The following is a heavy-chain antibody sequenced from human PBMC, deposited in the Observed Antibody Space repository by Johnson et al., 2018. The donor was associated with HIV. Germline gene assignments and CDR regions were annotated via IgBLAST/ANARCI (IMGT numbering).Heavy chain of an antibody. J-gene: IGHJ3*02. Sequence: ELLVESGGGLVQPGGSLRLSCGASGFTFSNYWVQWVRQAPGKGLVWVSRISWNSDDIDYADSVKGRFTISRDNAKNSLYLQMNTLRPEDTALYYCAKDLVVINVRYAFHIWGQGTMVTAS. CDR1: GFTFSNYW. CDR2: ISWNSDDI. CDR3: AKDLVVINVRYAFHI. D-gene: IGHD3-22*01. V-gene: IGHV3-74*01.